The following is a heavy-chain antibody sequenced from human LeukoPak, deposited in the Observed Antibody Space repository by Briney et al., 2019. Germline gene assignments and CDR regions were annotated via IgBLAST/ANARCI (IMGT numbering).Heavy chain of an antibody. CDR3: ARDRGGAFDI. CDR1: GGTFSSYA. V-gene: IGHV1-69*05. J-gene: IGHJ3*02. Sequence: SVKVSYKASGGTFSSYAISWVRQAPGQGLEWMGGIIPIFGTANYAQKFQGRVTITTDESTSTAYMELSSLRSEDTAVYYCARDRGGAFDIWGQGTMVTVSS. CDR2: IIPIFGTA.